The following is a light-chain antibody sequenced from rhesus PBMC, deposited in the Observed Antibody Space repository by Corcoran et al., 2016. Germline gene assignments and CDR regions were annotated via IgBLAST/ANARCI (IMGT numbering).Light chain of an antibody. Sequence: DIQMTQSPSSLSASVGDRVTITCRASQGISNNLAWYQQKPGNVPKLLIYKASTLQSGIPSRFSGSGSGTDFTPTISSRQPEEFATYYCKHGDGIIFTFGPGTKLDIK. J-gene: IGKJ3*01. V-gene: IGKV1-25*01. CDR2: KAS. CDR1: QGISNN. CDR3: KHGDGIIFT.